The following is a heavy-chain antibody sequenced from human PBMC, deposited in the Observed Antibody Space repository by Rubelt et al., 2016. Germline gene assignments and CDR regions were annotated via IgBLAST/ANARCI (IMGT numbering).Heavy chain of an antibody. D-gene: IGHD6-13*01. CDR1: GGTFSSYA. CDR3: AREQQLVGGWFDP. V-gene: IGHV1-69*13. CDR2: IIPIFGTA. J-gene: IGHJ5*02. Sequence: QVQLVQSGAEVKKPGASVKVSCKASGGTFSSYAISWVRQAPGQGLEWMGGIIPIFGTANYAQKFQGRFTITADESTRTAYMELSSLRSEDTAVYYCAREQQLVGGWFDPWGQGTLVTVSS.